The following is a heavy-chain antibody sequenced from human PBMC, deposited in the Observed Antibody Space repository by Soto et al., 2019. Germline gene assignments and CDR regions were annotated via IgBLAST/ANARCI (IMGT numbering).Heavy chain of an antibody. Sequence: PGESLKISCQGSGYRFIAYWIGWVRQKPGKGLELMGIIYPADSDVRYSPSFQGQVTISVDKSINTAYLQWSSLKASDTAIYYCARQAVTSSTHFDYWGQGTPVTVSS. J-gene: IGHJ4*02. CDR2: IYPADSDV. CDR1: GYRFIAYW. V-gene: IGHV5-51*01. D-gene: IGHD4-17*01. CDR3: ARQAVTSSTHFDY.